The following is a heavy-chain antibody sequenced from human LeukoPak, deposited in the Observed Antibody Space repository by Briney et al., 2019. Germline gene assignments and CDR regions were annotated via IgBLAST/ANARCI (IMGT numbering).Heavy chain of an antibody. CDR1: GYTFTGYY. V-gene: IGHV1-2*02. CDR2: INPNSGGT. D-gene: IGHD6-19*01. Sequence: ASVKVSCKASGYTFTGYYMHWVRPAPGQGLEWMGWINPNSGGTNYAQNFQGRVTMTRDTSISTAYMELSRLRSDDTDVYYCALYSSSSYYMDVWGKGTTVTVSS. J-gene: IGHJ6*03. CDR3: ALYSSSSYYMDV.